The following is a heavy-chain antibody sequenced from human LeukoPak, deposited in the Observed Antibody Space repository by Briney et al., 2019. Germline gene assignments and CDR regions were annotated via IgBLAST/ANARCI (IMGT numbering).Heavy chain of an antibody. CDR2: TYWDGGRT. J-gene: IGHJ4*02. CDR1: GFAFSVYA. V-gene: IGHV3-20*04. CDR3: ARDGLRRPPTPYCGGDCPLDY. D-gene: IGHD2-21*02. Sequence: VGSLRLSCAVSGFAFSVYAMSCVRQTPGKGVEWVSGTYWDGGRTGSADYVKGRFTIFRDNAKNSLYLQMNSLRVEDTPMYYCARDGLRRPPTPYCGGDCPLDYWGQGSLVSVSS.